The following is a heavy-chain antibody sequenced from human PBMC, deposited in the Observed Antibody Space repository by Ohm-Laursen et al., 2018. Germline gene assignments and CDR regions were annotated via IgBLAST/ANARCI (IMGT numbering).Heavy chain of an antibody. V-gene: IGHV4-31*03. CDR3: ARRLFYGDYLDY. J-gene: IGHJ4*02. CDR1: GGSISSGGYY. Sequence: TLSLTCTVSGGSISSGGYYWSWIRQHPEKGLEWIGYIYYSGSTYYNPSLKSRVTISVDTSKNQFSLKLSSVTAADTAVYYCARRLFYGDYLDYWGQGTLVTVSS. CDR2: IYYSGST. D-gene: IGHD4-17*01.